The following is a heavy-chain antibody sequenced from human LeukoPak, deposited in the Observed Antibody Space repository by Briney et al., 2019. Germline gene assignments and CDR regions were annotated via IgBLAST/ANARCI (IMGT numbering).Heavy chain of an antibody. CDR1: GYTFTNYY. V-gene: IGHV1-46*01. D-gene: IGHD4-17*01. Sequence: ASVKVSCKASGYTFTNYYMHWVRQAPGQGLEWMGIINPSGGGTSYAQKFQGRLTMTRDMSTSTVYMELSSLRSEDTAVYFCARYGHSPFFDYWGQGTLVIVSS. J-gene: IGHJ4*02. CDR3: ARYGHSPFFDY. CDR2: INPSGGGT.